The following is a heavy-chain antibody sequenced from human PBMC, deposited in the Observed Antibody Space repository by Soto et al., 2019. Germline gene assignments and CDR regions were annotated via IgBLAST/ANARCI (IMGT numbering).Heavy chain of an antibody. CDR2: ISAYNGNT. V-gene: IGHV1-18*01. D-gene: IGHD1-26*01. CDR1: GYTFTSYG. Sequence: QVQLVQSGAEVKKPGASVKVSCKASGYTFTSYGISWVRQAPGQGLEWMGWISAYNGNTNYAQKLQGRVTMTTDTSTRTAYMELRSLRSDDTAVYYCARDLRQVGATTVCAYWGQGTLVTVSS. J-gene: IGHJ4*02. CDR3: ARDLRQVGATTVCAY.